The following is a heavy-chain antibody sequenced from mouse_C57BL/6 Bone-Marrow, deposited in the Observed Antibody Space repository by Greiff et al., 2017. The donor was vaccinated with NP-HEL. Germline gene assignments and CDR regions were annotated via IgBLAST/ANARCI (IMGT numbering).Heavy chain of an antibody. J-gene: IGHJ4*01. Sequence: EVMLVESGGGLVQPGGSLSLSCAASGFTFTDYYMSWVRQPPGKALEWLGFIRNKANGYTTEYSASVKGRFTISRANSQSVLYLQMTALRAEDSATWYCERDWVFYYAMDYWGQGTSVTVSS. CDR1: GFTFTDYY. CDR2: IRNKANGYTT. D-gene: IGHD4-1*01. CDR3: ERDWVFYYAMDY. V-gene: IGHV7-3*01.